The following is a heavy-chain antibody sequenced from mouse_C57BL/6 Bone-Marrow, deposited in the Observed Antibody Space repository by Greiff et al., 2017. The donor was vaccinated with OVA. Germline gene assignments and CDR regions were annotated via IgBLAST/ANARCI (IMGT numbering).Heavy chain of an antibody. CDR2: IYPGGGYT. CDR3: ARRWLRRGYFDY. V-gene: IGHV1-63*01. Sequence: VQLQESGAELVRPGTSVKMSCKASGYTFTNYWIGWAKQRPGHGLEWIGDIYPGGGYTNYNEKFKGKATLTADNSSSTAYMQFSSLTSEDSAIYYCARRWLRRGYFDYWGQGTTLTVSS. D-gene: IGHD2-2*01. CDR1: GYTFTNYW. J-gene: IGHJ2*01.